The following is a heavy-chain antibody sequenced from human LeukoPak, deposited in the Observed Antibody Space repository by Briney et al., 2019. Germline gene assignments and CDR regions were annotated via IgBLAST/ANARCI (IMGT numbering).Heavy chain of an antibody. V-gene: IGHV3-23*01. CDR3: AKTSRGNSGYDSPFDY. CDR2: VRGSGGDT. CDR1: GFTFSTYA. D-gene: IGHD5-12*01. Sequence: GGSLRLSCAASGFTFSTYAMSWVRQAPGKGLEWVSAVRGSGGDTYYADSVKGRFTISRDNSKNTLYLQMNSLRAEDTAIYYCAKTSRGNSGYDSPFDYWGQGTLVTVSS. J-gene: IGHJ4*02.